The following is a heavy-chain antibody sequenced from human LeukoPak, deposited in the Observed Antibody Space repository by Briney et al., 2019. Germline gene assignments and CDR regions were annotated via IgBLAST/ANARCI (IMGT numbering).Heavy chain of an antibody. Sequence: SETLSFTCAVYGGSFSGYYWSWIRQPPGKGLEWIGEINHSGSTNYNPSLKSRVTISVDTSKNQFSLKLSSVTAADTAVYYCARAQTYYYDSSGYPIDAFDIWGQGTMVTVSS. V-gene: IGHV4-34*01. D-gene: IGHD3-22*01. CDR1: GGSFSGYY. CDR2: INHSGST. J-gene: IGHJ3*02. CDR3: ARAQTYYYDSSGYPIDAFDI.